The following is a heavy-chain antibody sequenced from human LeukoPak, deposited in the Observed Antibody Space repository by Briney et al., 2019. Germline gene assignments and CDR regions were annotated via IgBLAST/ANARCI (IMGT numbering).Heavy chain of an antibody. D-gene: IGHD6-13*01. J-gene: IGHJ6*02. CDR2: ISWNSGSI. V-gene: IGHV3-9*01. CDR1: GFTFDDYA. Sequence: GRSLRLSCAASGFTFDDYAMHWVRQAPGKGLEWVSGISWNSGSIGYPDSVKGRFTISRDNAKNSLYLQMNSLRAEDTALYYCAKDGAGGSWYGNGYYYGMDVWGQGTTVTVSS. CDR3: AKDGAGGSWYGNGYYYGMDV.